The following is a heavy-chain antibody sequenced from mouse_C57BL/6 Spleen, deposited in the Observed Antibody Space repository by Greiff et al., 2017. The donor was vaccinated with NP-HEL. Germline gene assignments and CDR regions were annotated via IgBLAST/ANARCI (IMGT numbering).Heavy chain of an antibody. CDR1: GYTFTSYW. V-gene: IGHV1-61*01. CDR3: ARRVYGSSWGWFAY. Sequence: QVQLQQSGAELVRPGSSVKLSCKASGYTFTSYWMDWVKQRPGQGLEWIGNIYPSDSETHYNQKFKDKATLTVDKSSSTAYMQLSSLTSEDSAVYYCARRVYGSSWGWFAYWGKGTLVTVSA. D-gene: IGHD1-1*01. J-gene: IGHJ3*01. CDR2: IYPSDSET.